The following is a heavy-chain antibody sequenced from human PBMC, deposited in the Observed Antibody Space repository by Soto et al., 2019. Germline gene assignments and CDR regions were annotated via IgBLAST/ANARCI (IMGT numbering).Heavy chain of an antibody. D-gene: IGHD3-22*01. V-gene: IGHV4-59*01. Sequence: SETLSLTCTVSGGSITDYYWSWIRQSPGKGLEWIGYINYSGSTRYKPSLESRVTMSIDTSKNHFSLKLSSVTAADTAVFYCARWIVGGSLDYWGRGTLVTVSS. CDR1: GGSITDYY. CDR2: INYSGST. CDR3: ARWIVGGSLDY. J-gene: IGHJ4*02.